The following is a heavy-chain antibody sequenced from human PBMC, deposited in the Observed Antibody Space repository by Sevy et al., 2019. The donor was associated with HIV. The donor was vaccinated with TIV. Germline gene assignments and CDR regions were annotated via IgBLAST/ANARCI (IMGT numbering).Heavy chain of an antibody. V-gene: IGHV5-51*01. Sequence: GGSLRLSCKGSGYSFTSYWIGWVGQMPGKGLEWMGIIYPGDSDTRYSPSFQGQVTISADKSISTAYLQWSSLKASDTAMYYCARRPGRAFDIWGQGTMVTVSS. J-gene: IGHJ3*02. CDR3: ARRPGRAFDI. CDR2: IYPGDSDT. CDR1: GYSFTSYW.